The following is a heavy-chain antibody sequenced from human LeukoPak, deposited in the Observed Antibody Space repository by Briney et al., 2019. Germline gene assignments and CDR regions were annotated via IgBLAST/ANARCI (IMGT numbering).Heavy chain of an antibody. CDR3: ARAASEKGAFDI. Sequence: GGSLRLSCKGSGYSFSSYWIGWVRQMPGKGLEWMGIIYPGDSDTRYSPSFQGQVTISADKSISTAYLQWSSLKASDTAMYYCARAASEKGAFDIWGQGTMVTVSS. CDR2: IYPGDSDT. V-gene: IGHV5-51*01. D-gene: IGHD6-25*01. J-gene: IGHJ3*02. CDR1: GYSFSSYW.